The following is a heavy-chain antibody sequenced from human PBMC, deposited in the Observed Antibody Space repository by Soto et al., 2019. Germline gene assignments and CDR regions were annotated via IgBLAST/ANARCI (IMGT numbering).Heavy chain of an antibody. J-gene: IGHJ3*02. Sequence: DVQLVASGGGLIQPGGSLRLSCAALGLTVRGKKYITWVRQAPGKGLEWVSALYDVDGTYYADSAKGRFTISRDNSNNIIYLQMNSLRPDDTAVYYCASWLEREHAYDIWGLGTVVTVSS. V-gene: IGHV3-53*01. CDR3: ASWLEREHAYDI. D-gene: IGHD1-1*01. CDR1: GLTVRGKKY. CDR2: LYDVDGT.